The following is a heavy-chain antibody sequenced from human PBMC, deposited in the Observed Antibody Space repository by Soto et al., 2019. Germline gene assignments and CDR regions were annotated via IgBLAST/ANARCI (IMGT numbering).Heavy chain of an antibody. CDR3: ARVDGIAAAGTEVYYYYYGMDV. CDR2: INHSGST. Sequence: PSETLSLTCAVYGGSFSGYYWSWIRQPPGKGLEWIGEINHSGSTNYNPSLKSRVTISVDTSKNQFSLKLSSVTAADTAVYYCARVDGIAAAGTEVYYYYYGMDVWGQGTTVTVSS. J-gene: IGHJ6*02. CDR1: GGSFSGYY. D-gene: IGHD6-13*01. V-gene: IGHV4-34*01.